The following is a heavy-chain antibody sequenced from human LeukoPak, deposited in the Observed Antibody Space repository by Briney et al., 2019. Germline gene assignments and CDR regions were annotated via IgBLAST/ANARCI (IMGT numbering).Heavy chain of an antibody. J-gene: IGHJ6*03. D-gene: IGHD3-3*01. Sequence: PGRSLRLSCAASGFTFSSYGMHWVRQAPGKGLEWVAVISYDGSNKYYADSVRGRFIISRDNSNNSLYLQMNSLRAEDTAVYYCVRGSLASGVVVYYYYYLDVWGKGTTVTVSS. V-gene: IGHV3-30*03. CDR2: ISYDGSNK. CDR1: GFTFSSYG. CDR3: VRGSLASGVVVYYYYYLDV.